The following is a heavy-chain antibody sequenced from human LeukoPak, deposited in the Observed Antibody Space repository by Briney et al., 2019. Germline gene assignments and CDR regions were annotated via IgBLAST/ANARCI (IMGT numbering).Heavy chain of an antibody. Sequence: GASVKVSCKASGYTFTSYGISWVRQAPGQGLEWMGWISAYNGNTNYAQKLQGRVTMTTDTSTSTAYMELRSLRSDDTAVYYCARALLLWFEELPNWFDPWGQGTLVTVSS. D-gene: IGHD3-10*01. J-gene: IGHJ5*02. V-gene: IGHV1-18*01. CDR3: ARALLLWFEELPNWFDP. CDR1: GYTFTSYG. CDR2: ISAYNGNT.